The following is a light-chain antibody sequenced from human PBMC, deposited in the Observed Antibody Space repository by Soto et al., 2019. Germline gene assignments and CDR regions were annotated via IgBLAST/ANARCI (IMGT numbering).Light chain of an antibody. V-gene: IGKV1-5*03. CDR1: QSISTS. CDR3: QQYNSYPWT. J-gene: IGKJ1*01. CDR2: KAS. Sequence: DIQMTQSPSTLSAYVGDRVTVTCLASQSISTSLAWYQQKPGKAPKLLIYKASSLESGVPSRFSGSGSGTEFTLTITSLQPDDFATYYCQQYNSYPWTFGQGTKVDIK.